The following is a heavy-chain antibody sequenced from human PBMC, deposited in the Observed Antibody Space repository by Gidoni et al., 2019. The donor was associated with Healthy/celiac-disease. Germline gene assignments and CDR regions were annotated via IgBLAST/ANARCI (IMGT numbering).Heavy chain of an antibody. Sequence: EVQLVESGGGLVQPGGSLRLSCAASGFTFSSYEMNWVRQAPGKGLEWVSYISSSGSTIYYADSVKGRFTISRDNAKNSLYLQMNSLRAEDTAVYYCARDGLVVVPAAIRFDYWGQGTLVTVSS. J-gene: IGHJ4*02. CDR2: ISSSGSTI. V-gene: IGHV3-48*03. CDR1: GFTFSSYE. CDR3: ARDGLVVVPAAIRFDY. D-gene: IGHD2-2*02.